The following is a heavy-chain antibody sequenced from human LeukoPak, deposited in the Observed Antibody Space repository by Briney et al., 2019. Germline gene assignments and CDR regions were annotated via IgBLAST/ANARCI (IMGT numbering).Heavy chain of an antibody. D-gene: IGHD4-23*01. CDR1: GYTFTSYG. V-gene: IGHV1-46*01. CDR3: AVHAGGGNVPRLDY. J-gene: IGHJ4*02. Sequence: ASVKVSCKASGYTFTSYGISWVRQAPGQGLEWMGIINPSGGSSSYAQKFQGRVTMTRDTSTRTVYMELSSLKSEDTAVYYCAVHAGGGNVPRLDYWGQGTLVTVSS. CDR2: INPSGGSS.